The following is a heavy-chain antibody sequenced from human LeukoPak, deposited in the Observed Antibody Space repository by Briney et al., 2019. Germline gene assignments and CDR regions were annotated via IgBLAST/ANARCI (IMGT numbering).Heavy chain of an antibody. CDR3: AKKGATTGDFDY. Sequence: SGGSLRLSCAASGFTFSNFLMTWVRQAPGKGPEWVSAISGSGGDTYYADYVKGRFTISRDNSKNTLYLQMNSLRAEGTAVYYCAKKGATTGDFDYWGQGTLVTVSS. CDR2: ISGSGGDT. D-gene: IGHD1-26*01. CDR1: GFTFSNFL. V-gene: IGHV3-23*01. J-gene: IGHJ4*02.